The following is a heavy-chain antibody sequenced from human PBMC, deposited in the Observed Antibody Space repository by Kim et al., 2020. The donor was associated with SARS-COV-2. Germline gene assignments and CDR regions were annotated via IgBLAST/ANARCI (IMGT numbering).Heavy chain of an antibody. D-gene: IGHD6-13*01. CDR3: ARYNSRNYGMDV. CDR1: GFTFSNYW. J-gene: IGHJ6*02. Sequence: GGSLRLSCAVSGFTFSNYWMSWVRQAPGKGLEWVSTIKQHRNEKHYVDSVKGRFTISGDKAKNSLYLQMNSLRAEDTAVYYCARYNSRNYGMDVWGQGTTVTVSS. CDR2: IKQHRNEK. V-gene: IGHV3-7*03.